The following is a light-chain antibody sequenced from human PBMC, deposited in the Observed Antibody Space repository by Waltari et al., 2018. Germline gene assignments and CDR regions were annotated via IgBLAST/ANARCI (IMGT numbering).Light chain of an antibody. CDR1: SSDVGAYNY. J-gene: IGLJ1*01. CDR2: EVP. V-gene: IGLV2-8*01. CDR3: ISYAGNNKYV. Sequence: QSALTQPPSASGSPGQSVTISCTGTSSDVGAYNYVSWYQQYPDKAPKLMIYEVPKRPSGVTDRFSGSKSGNTASLTVSGLQAEDEADYYCISYAGNNKYVLGAGTKVTVL.